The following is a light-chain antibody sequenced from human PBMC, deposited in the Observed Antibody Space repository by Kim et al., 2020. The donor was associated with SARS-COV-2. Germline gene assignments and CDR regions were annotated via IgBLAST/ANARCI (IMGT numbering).Light chain of an antibody. J-gene: IGKJ4*01. Sequence: ASVGDRVTITCRASQGISSYLVWYQQKPGKAPKLLIYGASTLQSGVPSRFSGSGSGTEFTLTISSLQPDDFATYTCQQLNSYPLTFGGGTKVDIK. CDR2: GAS. V-gene: IGKV1-9*01. CDR1: QGISSY. CDR3: QQLNSYPLT.